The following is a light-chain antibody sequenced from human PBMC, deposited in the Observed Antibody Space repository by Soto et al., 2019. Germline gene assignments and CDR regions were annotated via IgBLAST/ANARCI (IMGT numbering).Light chain of an antibody. V-gene: IGKV1-39*01. Sequence: IQMTQAPSSLSASVGDRVTITCRASQTIDTYLNWYQHKPGTAPKVLIYAATYLQNGVPSRFSGTGSGADFTLTISSLQPEDFETYYCQQNFNFPRTFGQGTTV. CDR1: QTIDTY. CDR3: QQNFNFPRT. J-gene: IGKJ1*01. CDR2: AAT.